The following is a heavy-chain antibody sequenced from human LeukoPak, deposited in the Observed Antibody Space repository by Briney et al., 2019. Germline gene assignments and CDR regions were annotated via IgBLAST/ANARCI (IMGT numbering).Heavy chain of an antibody. CDR2: IIPIFGTA. J-gene: IGHJ4*02. V-gene: IGHV1-69*13. CDR1: GGTFSSYA. CDR3: ASFAAQHGVDY. D-gene: IGHD6-6*01. Sequence: GASVKVSCKASGGTFSSYAISWVRQAPGQGLEWMGGIIPIFGTANYAQKFQGRVTITADESTSTAYMELSSLRSEDTAVYYCASFAAQHGVDYWGQGTLVTVSS.